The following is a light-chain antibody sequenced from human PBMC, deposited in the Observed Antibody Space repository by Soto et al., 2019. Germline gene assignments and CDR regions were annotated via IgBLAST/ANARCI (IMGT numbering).Light chain of an antibody. Sequence: IVLTQSPGTLSLSPGDRATLSCRASQRVSARYLAWYHQKPGQAPRLLIFGASDRATGIPDRFSGSGSGKDFTLTIESPEPQAFATYYCQHYSDSPPTFGQGTKVDIK. CDR2: GAS. V-gene: IGKV3-20*01. CDR1: QRVSARY. CDR3: QHYSDSPPT. J-gene: IGKJ1*01.